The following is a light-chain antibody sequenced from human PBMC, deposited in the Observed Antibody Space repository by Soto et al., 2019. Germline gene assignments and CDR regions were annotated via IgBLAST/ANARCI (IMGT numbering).Light chain of an antibody. CDR1: TSNIGSNY. Sequence: QSVLTQPPSVSAAPGQKVTISCSGSTSNIGSNYVSWYQQLPGTAPKLLIYDNNNRPSGIPDRYSGSKSGTSATLGISGLQAGGEADYYCGTWDNSLSGGGVVFGGGTKLTVL. V-gene: IGLV1-51*01. CDR3: GTWDNSLSGGGVV. CDR2: DNN. J-gene: IGLJ2*01.